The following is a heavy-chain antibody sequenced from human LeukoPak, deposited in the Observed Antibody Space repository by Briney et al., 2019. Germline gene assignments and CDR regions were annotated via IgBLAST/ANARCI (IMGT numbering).Heavy chain of an antibody. D-gene: IGHD2-2*03. CDR1: GGSISSSSYY. J-gene: IGHJ4*02. CDR2: INFSGST. CDR3: ARQLYGYCSSISCSAIDY. Sequence: SETLSLTCTVSGGSISSSSYYWGWIRQPPGKGLEWIGSINFSGSTYYNPSLKSRVTISVDTSKNQFSLNLSSVTAADTAVYYCARQLYGYCSSISCSAIDYWGQGILVTVSS. V-gene: IGHV4-39*01.